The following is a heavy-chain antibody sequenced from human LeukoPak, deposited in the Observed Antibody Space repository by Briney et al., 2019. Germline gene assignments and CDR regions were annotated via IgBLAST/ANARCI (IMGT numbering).Heavy chain of an antibody. D-gene: IGHD3-22*01. Sequence: SETLSLTCTVSGGSISSGGYYWSWIRQPPGKGLEWIGYIYYSGSTNYNPSLKSRVTISVDTSKNQFSLKLSSVTAADTAVYYCARRLMGNYYDSSGHYDYWGQGTLVTVSS. J-gene: IGHJ4*02. V-gene: IGHV4-61*08. CDR1: GGSISSGGYY. CDR2: IYYSGST. CDR3: ARRLMGNYYDSSGHYDY.